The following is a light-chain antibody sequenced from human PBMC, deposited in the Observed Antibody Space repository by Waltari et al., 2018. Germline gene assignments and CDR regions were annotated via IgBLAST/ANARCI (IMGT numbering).Light chain of an antibody. J-gene: IGKJ4*01. CDR3: QQYDASSVT. V-gene: IGKV3-20*01. CDR2: GAS. Sequence: CRASQSISGSWLAWYQQKPGQAPRLLMYGASSRATAIPDRFSGSGSGTDFTLTINRLEPEDFAVYYCQQYDASSVTFGGGTKVEIK. CDR1: QSISGSW.